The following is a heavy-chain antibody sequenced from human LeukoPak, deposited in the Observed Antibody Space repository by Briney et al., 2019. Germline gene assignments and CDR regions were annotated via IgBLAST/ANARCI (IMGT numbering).Heavy chain of an antibody. J-gene: IGHJ5*02. Sequence: PGGSLRLSCAASGFTFSSYWMHWVRQAPGKGLVWVSRINSDGSSTSYADSVKGRFTISRDNAKNTLYLQMNSLRAEDTAVYYCAKDLASLGELSLEWFDPWGQGTLVTVSS. V-gene: IGHV3-74*01. D-gene: IGHD3-16*02. CDR1: GFTFSSYW. CDR2: INSDGSST. CDR3: AKDLASLGELSLEWFDP.